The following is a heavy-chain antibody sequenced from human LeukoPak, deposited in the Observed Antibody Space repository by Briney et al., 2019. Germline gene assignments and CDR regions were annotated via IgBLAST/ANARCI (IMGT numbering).Heavy chain of an antibody. V-gene: IGHV3-23*01. D-gene: IGHD3-10*01. J-gene: IGHJ4*02. CDR2: MSGSGDHI. CDR3: AKVPGDHIGSGRSGY. Sequence: GGSLRLSCAASGLSFSSQAMTWVRQAPGKGLEWVSAMSGSGDHIYYADSVKGRFTISRDNSRDTLYLQMNRLRAEDTAIYYCAKVPGDHIGSGRSGYWGQGTLVTVSS. CDR1: GLSFSSQA.